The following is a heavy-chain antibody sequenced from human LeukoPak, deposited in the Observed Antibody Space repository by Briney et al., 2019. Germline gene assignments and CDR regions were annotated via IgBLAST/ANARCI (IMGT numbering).Heavy chain of an antibody. CDR3: ARYASGSYYFDY. CDR1: GGSISGYH. CDR2: IYSSGST. V-gene: IGHV4-4*09. D-gene: IGHD3-3*01. Sequence: SETLSLTCTVSGGSISGYHWSWIRQPPGKGLEWIGLIYSSGSTIYNPSLKSRVTISLDTSKNQFSLKLSSVTAVDTAVYYCARYASGSYYFDYWGQGTLVTVSS. J-gene: IGHJ4*02.